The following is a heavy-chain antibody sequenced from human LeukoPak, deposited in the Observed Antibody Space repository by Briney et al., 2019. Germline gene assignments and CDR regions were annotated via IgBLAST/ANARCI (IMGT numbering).Heavy chain of an antibody. J-gene: IGHJ4*02. D-gene: IGHD3-3*01. CDR2: INPNSGGT. CDR3: ARAHGEPQYDFWSGYYL. CDR1: GYTFTGYY. V-gene: IGHV1-2*02. Sequence: ASVKVSCKASGYTFTGYYMHWVRQAPGQGLEWMGWINPNSGGTNYAQKFQGRVTMTRDTSISTAYMGLSRLRSDDTAVYYCARAHGEPQYDFWSGYYLWGQGTLVTVSS.